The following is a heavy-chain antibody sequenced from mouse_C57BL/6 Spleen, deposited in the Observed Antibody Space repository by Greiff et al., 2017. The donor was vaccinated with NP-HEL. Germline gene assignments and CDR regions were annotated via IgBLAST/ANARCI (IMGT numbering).Heavy chain of an antibody. CDR1: GYTFTSYW. CDR3: ARWKGGYDGDYYAMDY. CDR2: IDPSDSET. Sequence: QVQLQQSGAELVRPGSSVKLSCKASGYTFTSYWMHWVKQRPIQGLEWIGNIDPSDSETHYNQKFKDKATLTVDKSSSTAYMQLSSLKSEDSAVYYCARWKGGYDGDYYAMDYWGQGTSVTVSS. D-gene: IGHD2-2*01. V-gene: IGHV1-52*01. J-gene: IGHJ4*01.